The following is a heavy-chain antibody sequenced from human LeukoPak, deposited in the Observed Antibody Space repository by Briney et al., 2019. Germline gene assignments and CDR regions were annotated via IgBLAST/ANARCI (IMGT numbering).Heavy chain of an antibody. V-gene: IGHV1-69*01. D-gene: IGHD3-9*01. Sequence: ASVKVSCKASGVTFSSYAISWVRQAPGQGLEWMGGIIPIFGTANYAQKFQGRVTITADESTSTAYMELSSLRSEDTAVYYCARGLLRYFDWSLNYWGQGTLVTVSS. J-gene: IGHJ4*02. CDR3: ARGLLRYFDWSLNY. CDR2: IIPIFGTA. CDR1: GVTFSSYA.